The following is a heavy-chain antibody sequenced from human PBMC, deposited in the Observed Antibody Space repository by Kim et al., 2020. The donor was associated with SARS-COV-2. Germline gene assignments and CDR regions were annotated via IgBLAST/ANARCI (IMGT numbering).Heavy chain of an antibody. V-gene: IGHV3-23*01. Sequence: WGSLRLSCAASGFTFSTYAFCWVRQAPGKGLEWVSAISGRTTNTYYADSVRGRFTISRDNSRNTLYLQMNSLRAEDTALYYCARADSGNYYYGMDVWGQG. CDR2: ISGRTTNT. J-gene: IGHJ6*02. CDR1: GFTFSTYA. D-gene: IGHD2-21*01. CDR3: ARADSGNYYYGMDV.